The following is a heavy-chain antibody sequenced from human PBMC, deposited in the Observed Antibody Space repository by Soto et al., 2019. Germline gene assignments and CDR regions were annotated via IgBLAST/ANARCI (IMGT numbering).Heavy chain of an antibody. CDR1: GYTFTSYG. V-gene: IGHV1-18*01. Sequence: GASVKVSCKASGYTFTSYGISWVRQAPGQGLEWMGWISAYNGNTNYAQKLQGRVTMTTDTSTSTAYMELRSLRSDDTAVYYCARDYFGGPYSSGWKDLDYCGQGTLVPVSA. D-gene: IGHD6-19*01. CDR3: ARDYFGGPYSSGWKDLDY. J-gene: IGHJ4*02. CDR2: ISAYNGNT.